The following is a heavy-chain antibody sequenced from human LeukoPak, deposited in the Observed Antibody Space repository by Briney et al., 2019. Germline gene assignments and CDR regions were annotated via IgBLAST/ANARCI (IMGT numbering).Heavy chain of an antibody. CDR1: GFTVSRNY. CDR3: ARHDHTDHGDPNWFDP. J-gene: IGHJ5*02. V-gene: IGHV4-39*01. CDR2: ISYSGST. D-gene: IGHD4/OR15-4a*01. Sequence: PGGSLRLSCAASGFTVSRNYMSWVRQPPGKGLEWIASISYSGSTFYNPSLRSRVTLSVDTSKNQFSLTLSSVTAADTAVYYCARHDHTDHGDPNWFDPWGQGILITVAS.